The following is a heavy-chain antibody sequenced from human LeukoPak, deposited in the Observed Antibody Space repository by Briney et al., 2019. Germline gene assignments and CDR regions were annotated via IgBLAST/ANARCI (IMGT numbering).Heavy chain of an antibody. V-gene: IGHV4-30-4*01. Sequence: SETLSLTCTVSGGSISSGDYYWSWIRQPPGKGLEWIGYIYYSGSTYYNPSLKSRVTISVDTSKNQFSLKLSSVTAADTAVYCCATHSHYDYVWGSYRYAPNFDYWGQGTLVTVSS. CDR3: ATHSHYDYVWGSYRYAPNFDY. CDR1: GGSISSGDYY. CDR2: IYYSGST. D-gene: IGHD3-16*02. J-gene: IGHJ4*02.